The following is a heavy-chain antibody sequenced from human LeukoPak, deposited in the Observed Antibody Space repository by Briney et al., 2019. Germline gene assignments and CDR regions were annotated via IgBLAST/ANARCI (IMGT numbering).Heavy chain of an antibody. CDR2: IIPIFGTA. CDR1: GGTFSSYA. D-gene: IGHD4-17*01. CDR3: AREMTTRTHFDY. V-gene: IGHV1-69*13. J-gene: IGHJ4*02. Sequence: ASVKVSCKASGGTFSSYAISWVRQAPGQGLEWMGGIIPIFGTANYAQKFQGRVTITADESTSTAYMELSSLRSEDTAVYYCAREMTTRTHFDYWGQGTLVTVSS.